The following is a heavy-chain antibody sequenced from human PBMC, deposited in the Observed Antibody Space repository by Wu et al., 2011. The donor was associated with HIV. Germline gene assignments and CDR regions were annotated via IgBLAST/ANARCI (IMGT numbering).Heavy chain of an antibody. D-gene: IGHD1-20*01. CDR1: GGTFSSYA. CDR3: ARGRGTGVTGTTNYYYGMDV. Sequence: QVQLVQSGAEVKKPGSSVKVSCKASGGTFSSYAISWVRQAPGQGLEWMGGIIPIFGTRNDAQKFQGRITITADKSTSTAYMELSSLRSEDTAVYYCARGRGTGVTGTTNYYYGMDVVGRRDHGHRLL. V-gene: IGHV1-69*14. J-gene: IGHJ6*02. CDR2: IIPIFGTR.